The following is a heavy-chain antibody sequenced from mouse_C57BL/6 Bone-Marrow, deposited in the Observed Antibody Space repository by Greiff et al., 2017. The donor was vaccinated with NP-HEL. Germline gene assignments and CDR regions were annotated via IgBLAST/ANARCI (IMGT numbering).Heavy chain of an antibody. V-gene: IGHV1-26*01. CDR3: ARDGYYSAWYFDV. D-gene: IGHD1-2*01. J-gene: IGHJ1*03. CDR2: INPNNGGT. CDR1: GYTFTDYY. Sequence: EVKVVESGPELVKPGASVKISCKASGYTFTDYYINWAKQSHGKSLEWIGDINPNNGGTSYNQKFKGKATLTVDKSSSTAYMELHSLTSEDSAVYYCARDGYYSAWYFDVWGTGTTVTVSS.